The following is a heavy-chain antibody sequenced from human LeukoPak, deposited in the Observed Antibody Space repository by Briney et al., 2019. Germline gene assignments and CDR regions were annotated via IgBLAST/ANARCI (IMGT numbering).Heavy chain of an antibody. V-gene: IGHV4-38-2*01. CDR2: IYHSGST. J-gene: IGHJ4*02. D-gene: IGHD1-26*01. Sequence: PSETLSLTCAVSGYSISSGYYWGWTRQPPGKGLEWIGSIYHSGSTYYNPSLKSRVTISVDTSKNQFSLKLSSVTAADTAVYYCARPGTVGPTGYFDYWGQGTLVTVSS. CDR3: ARPGTVGPTGYFDY. CDR1: GYSISSGYY.